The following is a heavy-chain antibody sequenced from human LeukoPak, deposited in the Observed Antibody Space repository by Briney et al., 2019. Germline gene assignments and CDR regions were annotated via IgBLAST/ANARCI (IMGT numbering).Heavy chain of an antibody. J-gene: IGHJ5*02. D-gene: IGHD5-24*01. CDR2: IYYSGST. CDR3: ARVSYKYNWFDP. CDR1: GGSISSGGYY. Sequence: PSQTLSLTCTVSGGSISSGGYYWRWIRQHPGKGLEWIGYIYYSGSTYYNPSLKSRVTISVDTSKNQFSLKLSSVTAADTAVYYCARVSYKYNWFDPWGQGTLVTVSS. V-gene: IGHV4-31*03.